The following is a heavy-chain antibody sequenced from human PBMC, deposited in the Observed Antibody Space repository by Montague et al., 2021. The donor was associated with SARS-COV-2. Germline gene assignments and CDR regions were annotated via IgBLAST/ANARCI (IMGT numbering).Heavy chain of an antibody. CDR3: AKEREVVRAARTLVAFDL. Sequence: SETLSLTCAVYGGSFSVYYWSWLRHSPRRGLEWIAEINHSGTANYNPSLKSRVSISIDTSKNQFTLKLTSVTAADTAMYYCAKEREVVRAARTLVAFDLWGQGTMVTVSS. J-gene: IGHJ3*01. CDR1: GGSFSVYY. D-gene: IGHD2-2*01. CDR2: INHSGTA. V-gene: IGHV4-34*01.